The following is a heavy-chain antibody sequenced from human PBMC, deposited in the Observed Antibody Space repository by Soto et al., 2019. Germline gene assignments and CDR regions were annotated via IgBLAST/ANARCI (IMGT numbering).Heavy chain of an antibody. CDR1: GFTFTSSA. CDR3: ARDPYRSSWYDY. J-gene: IGHJ4*02. Sequence: GSLRLSCAASGFTFTSSAMHWVRQAPGKGVEWVALISYAGSNKCYADSVEGRFTISRDNSKNTLYLQMNSLRADDTAVYYCARDPYRSSWYDYWGQGTLVTVSS. D-gene: IGHD6-13*01. CDR2: ISYAGSNK. V-gene: IGHV3-30-3*01.